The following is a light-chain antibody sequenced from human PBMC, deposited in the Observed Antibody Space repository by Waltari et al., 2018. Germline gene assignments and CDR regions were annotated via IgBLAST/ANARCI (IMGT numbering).Light chain of an antibody. J-gene: IGKJ2*01. Sequence: EIVLTPSPGTLSLSPGERATLSCRASQSVSSSYLAWYQQKPGQAPRLLMYATSSRASGIPDRFSGSGSGTDFTLTIGRLEPEDFAVYSCQQYGTSPYTFGQGTKLEIK. CDR1: QSVSSSY. CDR3: QQYGTSPYT. CDR2: ATS. V-gene: IGKV3-20*01.